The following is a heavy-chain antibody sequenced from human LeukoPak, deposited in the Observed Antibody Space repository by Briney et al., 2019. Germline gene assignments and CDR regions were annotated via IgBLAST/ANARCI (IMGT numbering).Heavy chain of an antibody. J-gene: IGHJ4*02. V-gene: IGHV1-2*02. CDR2: INPNSGGT. Sequence: ASVRVSCKASGYTFTGYYMHWVRQAPGQGLEWMGWINPNSGGTNYAQKFQGRVTMTRDTSISTAYMELSRLRSDDTAVYYCARDLRGITIFGVVPPGYFDYRGQGTLVTVSS. CDR1: GYTFTGYY. CDR3: ARDLRGITIFGVVPPGYFDY. D-gene: IGHD3-3*01.